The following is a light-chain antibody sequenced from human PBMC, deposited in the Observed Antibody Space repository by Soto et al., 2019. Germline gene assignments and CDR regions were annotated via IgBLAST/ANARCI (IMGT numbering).Light chain of an antibody. CDR3: LQVANFPRT. CDR2: AAT. CDR1: RSIGDW. Sequence: DIKMTQSPSSLSPSVGDRVTITCRASRSIGDWLAWYQQKPGRPPKYVIQAATMLQSGFPSRFAGSGSGRDFTLTIHTLQPEDSATYYCLQVANFPRTFGQGTKVDIK. J-gene: IGKJ1*01. V-gene: IGKV1-12*01.